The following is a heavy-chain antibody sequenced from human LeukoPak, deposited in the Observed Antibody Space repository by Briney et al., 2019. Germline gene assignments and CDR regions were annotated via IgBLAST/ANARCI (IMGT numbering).Heavy chain of an antibody. Sequence: PGGSLRLSCVASGFTFHNYEMNWVRQAPGKGLEWVSVIYSGGSTYYADSVKGRFTISRDNSKNTLYLQMNSLRAEDTAVYYCASQLLRNYYYYYMDVWGKGTTVTISS. D-gene: IGHD2-15*01. V-gene: IGHV3-66*04. CDR1: GFTFHNYE. CDR3: ASQLLRNYYYYYMDV. J-gene: IGHJ6*03. CDR2: IYSGGST.